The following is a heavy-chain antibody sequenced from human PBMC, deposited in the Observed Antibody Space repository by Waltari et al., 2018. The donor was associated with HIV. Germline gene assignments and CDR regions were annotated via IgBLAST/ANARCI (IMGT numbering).Heavy chain of an antibody. Sequence: EVQLVQSGAEVKKPGESLKISCKGSGYSFTSYWIGWHRQLPGKGLEWMGIIYPGDSDTRYSPSFQGQVTISADKSISTAYLQWSSLKASDTAMYYCASTSERRGYSYGYGYWGQGTLVTVSS. D-gene: IGHD5-18*01. CDR3: ASTSERRGYSYGYGY. CDR2: IYPGDSDT. CDR1: GYSFTSYW. V-gene: IGHV5-51*01. J-gene: IGHJ4*02.